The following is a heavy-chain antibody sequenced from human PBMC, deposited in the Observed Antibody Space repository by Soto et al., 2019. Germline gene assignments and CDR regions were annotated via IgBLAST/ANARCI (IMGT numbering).Heavy chain of an antibody. Sequence: PGRSLRLSCAASGFTFSSYWMHWARQAPGKGLVWVARVNGGGSSTSYADSVKGRFTISRDNAKNTLYLQMNSLRAEDTAVYYCLVSGNYRLDYWGPGILVTVAS. J-gene: IGHJ4*02. D-gene: IGHD1-26*01. CDR3: LVSGNYRLDY. V-gene: IGHV3-74*01. CDR1: GFTFSSYW. CDR2: VNGGGSST.